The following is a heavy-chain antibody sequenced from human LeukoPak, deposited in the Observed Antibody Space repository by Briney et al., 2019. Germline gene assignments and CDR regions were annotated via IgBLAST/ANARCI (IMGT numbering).Heavy chain of an antibody. Sequence: GGSLRLSCAASGFTFSNNWMSWVRQAPGKGLEWVANIKQDGSEKYYADSVKGRFTISRDNSKNTLYLQMNSLRAEDTAVYYCARGSSGSTVWGQGTLVTVSS. CDR1: GFTFSNNW. CDR3: ARGSSGSTV. D-gene: IGHD4-17*01. V-gene: IGHV3-7*01. CDR2: IKQDGSEK. J-gene: IGHJ4*02.